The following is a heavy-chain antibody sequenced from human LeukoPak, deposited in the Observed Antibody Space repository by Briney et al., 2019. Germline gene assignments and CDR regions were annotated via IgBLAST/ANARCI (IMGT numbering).Heavy chain of an antibody. D-gene: IGHD3-3*01. V-gene: IGHV3-23*01. J-gene: IGHJ4*02. Sequence: GGSLRLSCAASGFTFSSYAMSWVRQAPGKGLEWVSAISGSGGSTYYADSVKGRFTISRDNSKNTLYLQMNSLRAEDTAVYYFAKDLNWSGSPPNTFDYWGQGTLVTVSS. CDR2: ISGSGGST. CDR1: GFTFSSYA. CDR3: AKDLNWSGSPPNTFDY.